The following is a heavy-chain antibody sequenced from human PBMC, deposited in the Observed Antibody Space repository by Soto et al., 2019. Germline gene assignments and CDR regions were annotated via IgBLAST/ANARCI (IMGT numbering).Heavy chain of an antibody. Sequence: QVQLVESGGGVVQPGRSLRLSCAASGFTFSSYGMHWVRQAPGKGLEWVAVISYDGSNKYYADSVKGRFTISRDKSKNTLYLQMNSLRAEDTAVYYCAKDHNMRYYYYGMDVWGQGTTVTVSS. CDR2: ISYDGSNK. J-gene: IGHJ6*02. D-gene: IGHD2-2*01. CDR3: AKDHNMRYYYYGMDV. V-gene: IGHV3-30*18. CDR1: GFTFSSYG.